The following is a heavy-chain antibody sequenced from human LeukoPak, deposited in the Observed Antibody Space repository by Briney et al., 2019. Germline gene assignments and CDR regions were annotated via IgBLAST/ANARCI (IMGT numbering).Heavy chain of an antibody. CDR2: ISYDGSNK. CDR1: GFTFSSYA. J-gene: IGHJ6*03. CDR3: ARDGSNLAVAGRGFYYYYYMDV. V-gene: IGHV3-30*04. D-gene: IGHD6-19*01. Sequence: GGSLRLSCAASGFTFSSYAMHWVRQAPGKGLEWVAVISYDGSNKYYADSVKGRFTISRDNSKNTLYLQMNSLRAEDTAVYYCARDGSNLAVAGRGFYYYYYMDVWGKGTTVTVSS.